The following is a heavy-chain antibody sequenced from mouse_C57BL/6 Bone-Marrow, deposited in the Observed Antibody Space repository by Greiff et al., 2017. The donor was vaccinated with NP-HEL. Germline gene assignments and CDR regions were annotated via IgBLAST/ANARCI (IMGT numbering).Heavy chain of an antibody. V-gene: IGHV14-4*01. CDR3: TTGGGSPYAMYN. Sequence: VQLQQSGAELVRPGASVKLSCTVSGFNIKDDYMHWVKQRPEQGLEWIGWIDPENGDTEYASKFQGKATITEDTSSNTAYLQLSSLTSEDTAVYYCTTGGGSPYAMYNWGQGASVTVSP. CDR2: IDPENGDT. J-gene: IGHJ4*01. CDR1: GFNIKDDY. D-gene: IGHD1-1*02.